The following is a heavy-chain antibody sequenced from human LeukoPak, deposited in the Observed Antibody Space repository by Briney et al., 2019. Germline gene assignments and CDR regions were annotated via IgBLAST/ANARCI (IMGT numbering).Heavy chain of an antibody. D-gene: IGHD3-10*01. Sequence: ASVTVSCKASGYTFTSYDINWVRQPTGQGLEWIGWMNPNSGNTGYAQKFQGRVTMTRNTSISTAYMELSSLRSEDTAVYYCARGRPQYYGSGSYPDYWGQGTLVSVSS. CDR2: MNPNSGNT. J-gene: IGHJ4*02. CDR3: ARGRPQYYGSGSYPDY. V-gene: IGHV1-8*01. CDR1: GYTFTSYD.